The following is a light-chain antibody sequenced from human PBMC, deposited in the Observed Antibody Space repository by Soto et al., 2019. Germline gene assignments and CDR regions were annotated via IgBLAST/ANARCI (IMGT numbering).Light chain of an antibody. CDR2: DAS. CDR3: QEYNIYPVS. J-gene: IGKJ5*01. CDR1: QNIGTW. V-gene: IGKV1-5*01. Sequence: DIKVPRSPATLSASVGARVTITCRARQNIGTWLAWYQQKPGKAPKLLIYDASTLESGVPSRFSGSGSGTEFTLTISSLQPEDVTTYYCQEYNIYPVSFGQGARLEI.